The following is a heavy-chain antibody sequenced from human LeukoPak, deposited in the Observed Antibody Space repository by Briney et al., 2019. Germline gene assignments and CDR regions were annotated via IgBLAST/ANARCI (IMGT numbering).Heavy chain of an antibody. CDR2: IYYSGST. Sequence: SETLSLTCTVSGDPISSYYWRWIRQPPGKGLEWIGYIYYSGSTNYNPSLKSRFTISVDTSKNQFSLKLSSVTAADTAVYYCARHTLPGIAVAGFDYWGQGTLVTVSS. D-gene: IGHD6-19*01. J-gene: IGHJ4*02. V-gene: IGHV4-59*08. CDR1: GDPISSYY. CDR3: ARHTLPGIAVAGFDY.